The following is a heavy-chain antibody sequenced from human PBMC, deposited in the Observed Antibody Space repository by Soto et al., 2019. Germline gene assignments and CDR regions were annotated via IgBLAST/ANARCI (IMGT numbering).Heavy chain of an antibody. CDR1: GGSISSSSYY. CDR2: IYYSGST. V-gene: IGHV4-39*01. J-gene: IGHJ4*02. Sequence: LSLTCTVSGGSISSSSYYWGWIRQPPGKGLEWIGSIYYSGSTYYNPSLKSRVTISVDTSKNQFSLKLSSVTAADTAVYYCARKLGGRSYYFDYWGQGTLVTVSS. CDR3: ARKLGGRSYYFDY. D-gene: IGHD2-15*01.